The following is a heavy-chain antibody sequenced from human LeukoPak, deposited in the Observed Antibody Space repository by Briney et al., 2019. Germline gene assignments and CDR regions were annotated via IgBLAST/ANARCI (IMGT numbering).Heavy chain of an antibody. CDR2: IQSGGGT. CDR1: GLTVSTNY. V-gene: IGHV3-53*01. CDR3: ARADRALAGTFRGFDY. J-gene: IGHJ4*02. D-gene: IGHD6-19*01. Sequence: GGSLRLSCAASGLTVSTNYISWVRQAPGKGLEWVSIIQSGGGTYYGDSVKGRFIISRDNSKNTVYLQMNILRAEDTAVYYCARADRALAGTFRGFDYWGQGTLVTVSS.